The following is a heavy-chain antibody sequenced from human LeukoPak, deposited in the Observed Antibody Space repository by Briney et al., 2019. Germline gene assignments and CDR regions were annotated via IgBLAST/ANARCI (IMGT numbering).Heavy chain of an antibody. J-gene: IGHJ4*02. CDR2: IYYSGST. D-gene: IGHD3-16*02. CDR1: VGSISNGCYY. Sequence: SETLSLTCTVSVGSISNGCYYWSWIRQHPGKGLEWIGYIYYSGSTYYNPSLKSRVTISVDTSKNQFSLKLSSVTAADTAVYYCASGITFGGVIVPPDYWGQGTLVTVSS. CDR3: ASGITFGGVIVPPDY. V-gene: IGHV4-31*03.